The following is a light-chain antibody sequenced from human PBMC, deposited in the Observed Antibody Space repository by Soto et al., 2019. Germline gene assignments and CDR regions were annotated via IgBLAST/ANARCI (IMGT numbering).Light chain of an antibody. CDR1: KSVSSN. V-gene: IGKV3-15*01. Sequence: EIVMTQSPATLSVSPGERATLSCRASKSVSSNLAWYQQKPGQAPRLLIYGASTRETGIPAKFSGSGSGTVFTLTISRLLCEEFAVYCCQEYDNWPQTFGQGTTLAIK. J-gene: IGKJ2*01. CDR2: GAS. CDR3: QEYDNWPQT.